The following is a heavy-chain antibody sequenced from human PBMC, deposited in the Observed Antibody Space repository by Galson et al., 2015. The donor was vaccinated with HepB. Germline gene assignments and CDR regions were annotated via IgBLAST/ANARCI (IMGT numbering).Heavy chain of an antibody. J-gene: IGHJ4*02. Sequence: SVKVSCKASAYTFNSYAMHWVRQAPGQRLEWMGWINAGSDDTKYSQEFQGRVTITRDTSASTAYMELSSLRCEDTAVYYCARAPAYSSTRIDYWGQGTLVTVSS. V-gene: IGHV1-3*01. CDR1: AYTFNSYA. CDR2: INAGSDDT. D-gene: IGHD6-19*01. CDR3: ARAPAYSSTRIDY.